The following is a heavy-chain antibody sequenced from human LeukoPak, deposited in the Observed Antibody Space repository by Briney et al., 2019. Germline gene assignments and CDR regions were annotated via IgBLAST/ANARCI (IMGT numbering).Heavy chain of an antibody. D-gene: IGHD1-1*01. V-gene: IGHV3-21*01. CDR1: GFTFSTYS. CDR3: ARVLTAPHDGA. Sequence: GGSLRLSCAASGFTFSTYSMNWVRQAPGKGLEWVSSISSSSSYMYYADSVKGRFAISRDNAKNSLYLQMNSLRAEDTAVYYCARVLTAPHDGAWGQGTLVTVSS. CDR2: ISSSSSYM. J-gene: IGHJ5*02.